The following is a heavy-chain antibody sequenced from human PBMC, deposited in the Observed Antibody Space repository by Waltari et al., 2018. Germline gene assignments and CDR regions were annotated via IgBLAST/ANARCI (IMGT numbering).Heavy chain of an antibody. J-gene: IGHJ4*02. Sequence: QLQLVPSGAAVPKPGASVKVSCPASGSPFTGYYLPLVRQAPGKGREGMGGSNPNRGGTNYEKKFQGRVTMTRDTSSSTAYMELSRLRSDDTAVYYCARAEGIAVAGRGNYYFDYWGQGTLGTVYS. D-gene: IGHD6-19*01. CDR2: SNPNRGGT. V-gene: IGHV1-2*02. CDR3: ARAEGIAVAGRGNYYFDY. CDR1: GSPFTGYY.